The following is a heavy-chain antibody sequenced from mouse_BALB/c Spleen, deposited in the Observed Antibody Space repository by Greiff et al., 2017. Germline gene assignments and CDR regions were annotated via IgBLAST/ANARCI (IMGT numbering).Heavy chain of an antibody. D-gene: IGHD1-1*01. V-gene: IGHV1-87*01. CDR1: GYTFTSYW. Sequence: VQLQQSGAELARPGASVKLSCKASGYTFTSYWMQWVEQRPGQGLEWIGAIYPGDGDTRYTQKFKGKATLTADKSPSTAYMQLSSLASEDSAVYYCARSGSRGDAMDYWGQGTSVTVSS. J-gene: IGHJ4*01. CDR3: ARSGSRGDAMDY. CDR2: IYPGDGDT.